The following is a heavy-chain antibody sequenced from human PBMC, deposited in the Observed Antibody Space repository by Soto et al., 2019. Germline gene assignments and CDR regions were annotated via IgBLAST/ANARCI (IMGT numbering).Heavy chain of an antibody. CDR1: CGSISSGGYY. Sequence: QVQLQESGPGLVKPSQTLSLTCTVSCGSISSGGYYWSWIRQHPGKGLEWSGYIYDSGGTYYNPSLKSRVTISGDTSKNQFSLKLSSVTAADTAVYYGARWSGYSSGYVDYGGQGTLVTVSS. CDR3: ARWSGYSSGYVDY. CDR2: IYDSGGT. J-gene: IGHJ4*02. D-gene: IGHD5-18*01. V-gene: IGHV4-31*03.